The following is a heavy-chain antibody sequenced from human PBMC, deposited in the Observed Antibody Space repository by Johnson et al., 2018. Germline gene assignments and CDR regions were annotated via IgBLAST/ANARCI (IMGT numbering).Heavy chain of an antibody. CDR3: AREESSYYMDV. J-gene: IGHJ6*03. V-gene: IGHV3-9*01. CDR2: ISWNSGSI. CDR1: GFTFDDYA. Sequence: VQLVESGGGLVQPGRSLRLSCAASGFTFDDYAMHWVRQAPGKGLEWVSGISWNSGSIGYADSVKGRFTISRDNSKKNLYLQMNSRRAEDTAVYYCAREESSYYMDVWGKGTTVTVSS.